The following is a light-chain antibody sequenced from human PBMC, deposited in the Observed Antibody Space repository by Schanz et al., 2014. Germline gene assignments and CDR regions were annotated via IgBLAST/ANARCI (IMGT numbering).Light chain of an antibody. Sequence: EIVLTQSPGSLSLSPGERVTLSCRASQSINNNYLAWYQQKPGQAPRLLIYDASNRATGIPDRFSGSGSGTDFTLSISRLEPEDFAAYYCQQYGRSPWTFGQGTKVDIK. CDR1: QSINNNY. J-gene: IGKJ1*01. CDR3: QQYGRSPWT. CDR2: DAS. V-gene: IGKV3-20*01.